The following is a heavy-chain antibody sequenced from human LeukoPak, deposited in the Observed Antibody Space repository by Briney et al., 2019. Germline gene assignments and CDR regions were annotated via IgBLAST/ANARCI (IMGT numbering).Heavy chain of an antibody. CDR2: ISYDGSNK. Sequence: GGSLRLSCAASGFTFSSYAMHWVRQAPGKGREWVADISYDGSNKYYADSVKGRFTISRDNSKNTLYLQMNSLRAEDTAVYYCAREVEGWLPVGGFDYWGQGTLVTVSS. D-gene: IGHD5-12*01. J-gene: IGHJ4*02. V-gene: IGHV3-30*04. CDR3: AREVEGWLPVGGFDY. CDR1: GFTFSSYA.